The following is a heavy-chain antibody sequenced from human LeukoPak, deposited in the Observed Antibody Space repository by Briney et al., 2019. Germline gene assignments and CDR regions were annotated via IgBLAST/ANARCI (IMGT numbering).Heavy chain of an antibody. CDR3: AKGRSTSWKASYYFDY. V-gene: IGHV3-23*01. J-gene: IGHJ4*02. CDR2: ISASGGGT. Sequence: GGSLRLSCAASGFTFSSYAMTWVRQAPGKGLEWVSVISASGGGTSCADSVKGRFTISRDNSKNTLYLQMNSLRVEDTAIYYCAKGRSTSWKASYYFDYWGQGTLVTVSS. CDR1: GFTFSSYA. D-gene: IGHD2-2*01.